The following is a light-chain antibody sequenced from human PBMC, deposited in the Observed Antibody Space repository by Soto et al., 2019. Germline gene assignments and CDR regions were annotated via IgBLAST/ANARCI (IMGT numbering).Light chain of an antibody. CDR3: TSYASSPYV. Sequence: QSALTRPPSASGSPGQSVTISCTGTSSDVGGYNYVSWYQQHPGKAPKLMIYEVSKRPSGVPDRFSGSKSGNTASLTVSGLQAEDEADYYCTSYASSPYVFGTGTKVTVL. V-gene: IGLV2-8*01. J-gene: IGLJ1*01. CDR1: SSDVGGYNY. CDR2: EVS.